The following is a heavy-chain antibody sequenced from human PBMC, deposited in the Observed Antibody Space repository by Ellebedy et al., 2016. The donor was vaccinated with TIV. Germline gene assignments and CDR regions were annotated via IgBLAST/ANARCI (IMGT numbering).Heavy chain of an antibody. V-gene: IGHV1-69*04. CDR1: GGTFSSYA. CDR3: ARRHIVVVTAIQEEGYYYYGMDV. J-gene: IGHJ6*02. CDR2: IIPILGIA. D-gene: IGHD2-21*02. Sequence: AASVKVSCKASGGTFSSYAISWVRQAPGQGLEWMGRIIPILGIANYAQKFQGRVTITADKSTSTAYMELSSLRSEDTAVYYCARRHIVVVTAIQEEGYYYYGMDVWGQGTTVTVSS.